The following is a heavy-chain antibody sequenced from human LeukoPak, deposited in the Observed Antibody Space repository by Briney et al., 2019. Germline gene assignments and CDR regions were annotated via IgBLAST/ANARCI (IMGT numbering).Heavy chain of an antibody. Sequence: SETLSLTCAVYGGSFSGYYWSWIRQPPGKGLEWIGEINHSGSTNYNPSLKSRVTISVDTSKNQFSLKLSSVTAADTAVYYCATTVGYCSGGSCYGWFDPWGRGTLVTVSS. V-gene: IGHV4-34*01. J-gene: IGHJ5*02. CDR2: INHSGST. CDR3: ATTVGYCSGGSCYGWFDP. CDR1: GGSFSGYY. D-gene: IGHD2-15*01.